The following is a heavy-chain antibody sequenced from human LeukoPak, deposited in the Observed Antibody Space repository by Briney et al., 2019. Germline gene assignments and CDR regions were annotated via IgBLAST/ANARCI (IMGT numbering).Heavy chain of an antibody. Sequence: GGSLRLSCAASGFTFSSYWMSWVRQAPGKGLEWVANIKQDGSEKYYVDSVKGRFTISRDNAKNSLYLQMNSLRAEDTAVYYCARGQASRGYYDILTGYWDYWGQGTLVTVSS. V-gene: IGHV3-7*01. CDR2: IKQDGSEK. CDR1: GFTFSSYW. CDR3: ARGQASRGYYDILTGYWDY. J-gene: IGHJ4*02. D-gene: IGHD3-9*01.